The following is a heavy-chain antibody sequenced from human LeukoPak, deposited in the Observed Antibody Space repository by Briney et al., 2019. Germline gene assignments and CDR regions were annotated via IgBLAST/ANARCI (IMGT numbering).Heavy chain of an antibody. CDR1: GFTFSSHG. Sequence: GGSLRLSCAASGFTFSSHGMNWVRQAPGKGLVWVSLINNDGSTTTYADSVKGRFTISRDNAKNTLYLQMNSLRAEDTAVYYCARRSVRELDYWGQGTLVTVSS. CDR3: ARRSVRELDY. J-gene: IGHJ4*02. CDR2: INNDGSTT. V-gene: IGHV3-74*01. D-gene: IGHD5-24*01.